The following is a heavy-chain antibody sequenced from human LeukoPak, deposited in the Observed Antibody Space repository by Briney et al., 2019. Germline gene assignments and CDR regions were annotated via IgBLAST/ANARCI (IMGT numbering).Heavy chain of an antibody. Sequence: GGSLRLSCAASGFTFSDYYLSWVRQAPGKGLEWVSFISPSSSYTNYADSVKGRFTISKDNAKNSLYLQMSSLRAEDTAVYYCARLWGGSSGYYYWGQGTLVTVSS. V-gene: IGHV3-11*03. D-gene: IGHD3-22*01. CDR1: GFTFSDYY. J-gene: IGHJ4*02. CDR2: ISPSSSYT. CDR3: ARLWGGSSGYYY.